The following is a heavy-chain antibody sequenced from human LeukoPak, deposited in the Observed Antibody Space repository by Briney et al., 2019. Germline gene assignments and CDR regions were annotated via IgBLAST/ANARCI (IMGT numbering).Heavy chain of an antibody. CDR1: GGSISSGGYS. D-gene: IGHD5-12*01. J-gene: IGHJ4*02. CDR2: IYHSGST. CDR3: ARDMGGYDFYFNY. V-gene: IGHV4-30-2*01. Sequence: SETLSLTCAVSGGSISSGGYSWSWIRQPPGKGLEWIGYIYHSGSTYYNPSLKSRVTISVDRSKNQFSLKLSSVTAADTAVYYCARDMGGYDFYFNYWGQGTLVTVSS.